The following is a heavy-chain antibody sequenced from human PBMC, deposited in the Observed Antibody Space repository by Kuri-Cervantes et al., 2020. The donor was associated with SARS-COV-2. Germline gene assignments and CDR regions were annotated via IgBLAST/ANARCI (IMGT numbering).Heavy chain of an antibody. V-gene: IGHV1-69*05. D-gene: IGHD3-3*01. J-gene: IGHJ3*02. CDR3: ARASTTVFGVLIALFSSNAFDI. CDR2: IIPIFGTA. Sequence: SVKVSCKASGGTFSSYAISWVRQAPGQGLEWMGGIIPIFGTANYAQKFQGRVTITTDESTSTAYMELSSLRSEDTAVYYCARASTTVFGVLIALFSSNAFDIWGQGTMVTVSS. CDR1: GGTFSSYA.